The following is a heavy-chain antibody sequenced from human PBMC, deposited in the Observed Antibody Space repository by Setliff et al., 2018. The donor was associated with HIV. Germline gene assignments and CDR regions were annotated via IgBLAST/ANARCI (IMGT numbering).Heavy chain of an antibody. CDR1: GGSISSSNW. D-gene: IGHD1-26*01. J-gene: IGHJ1*01. CDR2: IYHGGST. Sequence: LSLTCAVSGGSISSSNWWSWVRQPPGKGLEWIGEIYHGGSTNYNPSLKSRVTISVDKSKNQFSLKLSSVTAADTAVYYCARDFVTGSYFLQWGQGTLVTVSS. V-gene: IGHV4-4*02. CDR3: ARDFVTGSYFLQ.